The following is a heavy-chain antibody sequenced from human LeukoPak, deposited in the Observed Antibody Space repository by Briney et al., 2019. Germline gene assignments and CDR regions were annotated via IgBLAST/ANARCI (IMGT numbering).Heavy chain of an antibody. Sequence: SQTLSLTCTVSGGSISSGSYCWSWIRQPAGKGLEWIGHIHTSGNTNYNPSLKSRVTISVDTSKNQFSLKLSSVTAAETAEYYCARGPTVTNDAFDIWGQGTMVTVSS. D-gene: IGHD4-17*01. J-gene: IGHJ3*02. CDR3: ARGPTVTNDAFDI. V-gene: IGHV4-61*09. CDR2: IHTSGNT. CDR1: GGSISSGSYC.